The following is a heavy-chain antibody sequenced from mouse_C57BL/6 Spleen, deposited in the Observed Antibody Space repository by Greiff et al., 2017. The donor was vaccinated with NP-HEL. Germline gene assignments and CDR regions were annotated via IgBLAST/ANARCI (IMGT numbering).Heavy chain of an antibody. CDR3: ARSRGLGAFDY. D-gene: IGHD3-3*01. CDR2: IYPGDGDT. CDR1: GYAFSSSW. V-gene: IGHV1-82*01. J-gene: IGHJ2*01. Sequence: QVQLKQSGPELVKPGASVKISCKASGYAFSSSWMNWVKQRPGKGLEWIGRIYPGDGDTNYNGKFKGKATLTADKSSSTAYMQLSSLTSEDSAVYFCARSRGLGAFDYWGQGTTLTVSS.